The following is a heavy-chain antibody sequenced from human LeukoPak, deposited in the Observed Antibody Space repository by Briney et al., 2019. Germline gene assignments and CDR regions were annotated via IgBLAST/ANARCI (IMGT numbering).Heavy chain of an antibody. CDR2: IYYSGST. J-gene: IGHJ4*02. CDR1: GGSISSSSYY. D-gene: IGHD1-26*01. CDR3: ARQTDSGGYYETLPPDY. V-gene: IGHV4-39*07. Sequence: SETLSLTCTVSGGSISSSSYYWGWIRQPPGKGLEWIGSIYYSGSTYYNPSLKSRVTISVDTSKNQFSLKLSSVTAADTAVYYCARQTDSGGYYETLPPDYWGQGTLVTVSS.